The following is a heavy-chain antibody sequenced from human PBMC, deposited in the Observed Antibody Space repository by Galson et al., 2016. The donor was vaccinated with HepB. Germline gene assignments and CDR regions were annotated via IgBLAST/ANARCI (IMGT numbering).Heavy chain of an antibody. Sequence: SVKVSCKASGYIFISFGLSWLRQAPGQGPEWMGWINTYSGDTRFAQKFQGRVTLTKDTSTSTVYMELSSLRSEDTAVYYCARGRGNSGGFDAFDMWGQGTMVTVSS. J-gene: IGHJ3*02. CDR3: ARGRGNSGGFDAFDM. CDR1: GYIFISFG. D-gene: IGHD4-23*01. V-gene: IGHV1-18*04. CDR2: INTYSGDT.